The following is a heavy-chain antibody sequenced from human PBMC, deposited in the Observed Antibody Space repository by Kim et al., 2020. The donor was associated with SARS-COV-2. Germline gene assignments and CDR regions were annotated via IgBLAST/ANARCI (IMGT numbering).Heavy chain of an antibody. V-gene: IGHV5-51*01. CDR2: IYPGDSDT. CDR3: ATRSKYCSGGSCYPYYFDY. CDR1: GYSFTSYW. J-gene: IGHJ4*02. D-gene: IGHD2-15*01. Sequence: GESLKISCKGSGYSFTSYWIGWVRQMPGKGLEWMGIIYPGDSDTRYSPSFQGQVTISADKSISTAYLQWSSLKASDTAMYYCATRSKYCSGGSCYPYYFDYCGQGTLVTVSS.